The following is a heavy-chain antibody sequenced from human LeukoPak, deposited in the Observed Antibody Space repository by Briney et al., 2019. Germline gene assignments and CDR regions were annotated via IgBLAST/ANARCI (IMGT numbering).Heavy chain of an antibody. J-gene: IGHJ4*02. D-gene: IGHD4-17*01. Sequence: PGGSLRLSCAASGFTFSSHALSWVRQAPGKGLEWVSGISGSGGSTYYADSVKGRFTISRDNSKNTLYLQMNSQRVEDTAVYYCAKDRYGDYSFDYWGQGTLVTVSS. V-gene: IGHV3-23*01. CDR1: GFTFSSHA. CDR3: AKDRYGDYSFDY. CDR2: ISGSGGST.